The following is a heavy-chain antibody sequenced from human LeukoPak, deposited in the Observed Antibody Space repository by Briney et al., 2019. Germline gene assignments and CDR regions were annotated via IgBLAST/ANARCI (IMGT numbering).Heavy chain of an antibody. CDR3: ASLQSAGTREDFDY. Sequence: ASVKVSCKASGYTFTSYAMNWVRQAPGQGLEWMGWINTNTGNPTYAQGFTGRFVFSLDTSVSTAYLQISSLKAGDTAVYYCASLQSAGTREDFDYWGQGTLVTVSS. V-gene: IGHV7-4-1*02. CDR1: GYTFTSYA. CDR2: INTNTGNP. J-gene: IGHJ4*02. D-gene: IGHD6-13*01.